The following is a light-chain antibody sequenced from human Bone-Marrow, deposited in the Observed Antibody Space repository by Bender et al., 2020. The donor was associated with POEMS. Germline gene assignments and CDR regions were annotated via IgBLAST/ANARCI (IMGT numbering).Light chain of an antibody. CDR1: TSDIGSYNY. CDR3: TSYISTSALWV. CDR2: EVT. J-gene: IGLJ3*02. Sequence: QSALTQPASVSGSPGQSITISCTGTTSDIGSYNYVSWYQQHPGKAPKLIIYEVTNRPSGVSNRFSGSKSGNTASLTISGLQAEDEAHYYCTSYISTSALWVFGGGTKLTVL. V-gene: IGLV2-14*01.